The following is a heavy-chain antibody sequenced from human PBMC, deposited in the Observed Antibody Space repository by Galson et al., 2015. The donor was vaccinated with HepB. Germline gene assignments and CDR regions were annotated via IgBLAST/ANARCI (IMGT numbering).Heavy chain of an antibody. Sequence: SLRLSCAASGFTFSSYGMHWVRQAPGKGLEWVAVISYDGSNKYYADSVKGRFTISRDNSKNTLYLQMNSLRAEDTAVYYCAREGMIVVAGAFDIWGQGTMVT. CDR3: AREGMIVVAGAFDI. D-gene: IGHD3-22*01. V-gene: IGHV3-30*03. CDR1: GFTFSSYG. J-gene: IGHJ3*02. CDR2: ISYDGSNK.